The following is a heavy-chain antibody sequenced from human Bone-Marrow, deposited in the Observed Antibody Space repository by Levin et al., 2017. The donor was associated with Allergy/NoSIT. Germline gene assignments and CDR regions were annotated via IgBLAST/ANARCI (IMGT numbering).Heavy chain of an antibody. CDR2: ISTSSSYI. CDR1: GFTFRTYT. Sequence: GGSLRLSCAASGFTFRTYTMNWVRQAPGKGLEWVSSISTSSSYIYYADSVKGRFTISRDNAKNSLYLQMNSLRAEDTAVYYCAREMLEEVVIPATPAWFALWGQGTLVTVSS. D-gene: IGHD2-15*01. CDR3: AREMLEEVVIPATPAWFAL. V-gene: IGHV3-21*01. J-gene: IGHJ5*02.